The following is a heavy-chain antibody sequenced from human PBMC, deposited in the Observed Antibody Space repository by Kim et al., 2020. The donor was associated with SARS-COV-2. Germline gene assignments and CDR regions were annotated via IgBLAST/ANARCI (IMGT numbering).Heavy chain of an antibody. V-gene: IGHV4-31*03. D-gene: IGHD3-10*01. CDR3: ARVYRGGSGSYYSQYFDY. Sequence: SETLSLTCTVSGGSISSGGYYWSWIRQHPGKGLEWIGYIYYSGSTYYNPSLKSRVTISVDTSKNQFSLKLSSVTAADTAVYYCARVYRGGSGSYYSQYFDYWGQGTLVTVSS. CDR2: IYYSGST. J-gene: IGHJ4*02. CDR1: GGSISSGGYY.